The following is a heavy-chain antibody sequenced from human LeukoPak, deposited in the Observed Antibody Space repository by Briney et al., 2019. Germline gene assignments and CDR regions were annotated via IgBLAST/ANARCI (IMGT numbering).Heavy chain of an antibody. J-gene: IGHJ1*01. Sequence: GESLKISCKGSGYSFTSYWISWVRQMPGKGLEWMGRIDPSDSYTNYSPSFQGHVTISADKSITTAYLQWRSLKASDAAMFFCATSVGAEYFQHWGQGTLVTVSS. V-gene: IGHV5-10-1*01. CDR1: GYSFTSYW. CDR3: ATSVGAEYFQH. CDR2: IDPSDSYT.